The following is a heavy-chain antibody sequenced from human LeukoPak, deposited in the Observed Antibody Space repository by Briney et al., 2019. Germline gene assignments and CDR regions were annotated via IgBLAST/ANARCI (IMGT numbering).Heavy chain of an antibody. CDR1: GYSISSDYY. Sequence: SETLSLTCTVSGYSISSDYYWGWIRQPPGKGLEWIGSIHHSGRTYYNPSLKSRVTISVDTSKNQFSLKLSSVTAADTAVYYRARIRPMFWSGYYTNYFDYWGQGTLVTVSS. J-gene: IGHJ4*02. V-gene: IGHV4-38-2*02. CDR3: ARIRPMFWSGYYTNYFDY. D-gene: IGHD3-3*01. CDR2: IHHSGRT.